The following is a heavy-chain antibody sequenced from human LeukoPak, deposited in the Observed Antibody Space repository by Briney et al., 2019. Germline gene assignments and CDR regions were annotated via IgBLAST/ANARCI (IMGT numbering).Heavy chain of an antibody. D-gene: IGHD3-22*01. J-gene: IGHJ6*02. Sequence: SQTLSLTCTVSGGSISSGGYHWYWIRQHPGKGLEWIGHIYYSETTYYNPSLKSRVTISVDTSKNQFSPKLRSVTAADTAVYYCARRDSPRYGMDVWGQGTTVTVSS. CDR1: GGSISSGGYH. CDR3: ARRDSPRYGMDV. CDR2: IYYSETT. V-gene: IGHV4-31*03.